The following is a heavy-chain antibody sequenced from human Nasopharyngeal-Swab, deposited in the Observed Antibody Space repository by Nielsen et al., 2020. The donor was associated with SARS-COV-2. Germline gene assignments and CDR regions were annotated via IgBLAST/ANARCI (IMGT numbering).Heavy chain of an antibody. J-gene: IGHJ4*02. D-gene: IGHD3-22*01. CDR3: ARAKDDSSGSLFDY. Sequence: GGSLRLSCAASGFTFTDYWMHWVRQAPGKGLVWVSRLNIDGSSTSYADSVKGRFTFSRDNAKNTPYLQMNSLKTEDTAVYYCARAKDDSSGSLFDYWGQGNLVTVSS. CDR2: LNIDGSST. CDR1: GFTFTDYW. V-gene: IGHV3-74*01.